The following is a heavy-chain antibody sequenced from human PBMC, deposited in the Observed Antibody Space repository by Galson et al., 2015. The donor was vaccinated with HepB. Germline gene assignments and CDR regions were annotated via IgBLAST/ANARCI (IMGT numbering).Heavy chain of an antibody. Sequence: SVKVSCKASGGTFSSYAISWVRQAPGQGLEWMGRTIPILGIANYAQKFQGRVTITADKSTSTAYMELSSLRSEDTAVYYCASYGMAMVRSYYTFDYWGQGTLVTVSS. J-gene: IGHJ4*02. CDR3: ASYGMAMVRSYYTFDY. V-gene: IGHV1-69*04. D-gene: IGHD3-10*01. CDR1: GGTFSSYA. CDR2: TIPILGIA.